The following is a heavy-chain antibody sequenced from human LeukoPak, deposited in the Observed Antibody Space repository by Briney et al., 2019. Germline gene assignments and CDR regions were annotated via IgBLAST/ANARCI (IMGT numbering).Heavy chain of an antibody. D-gene: IGHD3-16*01. CDR2: IFPTGST. J-gene: IGHJ4*02. V-gene: IGHV4-59*02. CDR1: GGSVYRYY. Sequence: PSETLSLTCTVSGGSVYRYYWSWIRQPPGKGLECIGYIFPTGSTKYSASLKCRVTMSVDTSKNQFALTVKSVIDADKAVYYCAGWGGEPPLLFDYWGQGTLVTVSS. CDR3: AGWGGEPPLLFDY.